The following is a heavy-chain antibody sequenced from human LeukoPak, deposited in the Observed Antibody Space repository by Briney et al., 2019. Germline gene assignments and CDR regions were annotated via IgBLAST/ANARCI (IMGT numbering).Heavy chain of an antibody. Sequence: GGSLRLSCAGSGFTFSSFGLHWVRQAPGKGLEWVAVISFDGSTEHYADSVKGRFTISRDNSKNTLYLQMNSLRAEDTAVYYCAKAFRGYSYGLFDYWGQGTLVTVSS. V-gene: IGHV3-30*18. D-gene: IGHD5-18*01. CDR2: ISFDGSTE. CDR1: GFTFSSFG. CDR3: AKAFRGYSYGLFDY. J-gene: IGHJ4*02.